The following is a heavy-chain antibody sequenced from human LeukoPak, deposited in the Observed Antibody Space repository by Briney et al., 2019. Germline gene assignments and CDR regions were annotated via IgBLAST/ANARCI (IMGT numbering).Heavy chain of an antibody. Sequence: SETLSLTCTVSGGSISSYYWSWIRQPPGKGLEWIGYIYYSGSTNYNPSLKSRVTISVDTSKNQFSLKLSSVTAADTAVYYCARAVAAAGNNWFDPWGQGTLVTVSS. CDR1: GGSISSYY. CDR2: IYYSGST. CDR3: ARAVAAAGNNWFDP. V-gene: IGHV4-59*12. J-gene: IGHJ5*02. D-gene: IGHD6-13*01.